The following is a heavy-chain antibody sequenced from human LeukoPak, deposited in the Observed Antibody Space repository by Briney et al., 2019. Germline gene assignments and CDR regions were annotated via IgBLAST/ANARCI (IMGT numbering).Heavy chain of an antibody. V-gene: IGHV3-23*01. J-gene: IGHJ4*02. D-gene: IGHD2-15*01. Sequence: GGSLRLSCAASGFTFSSYAMSWVRQAPGKGLEWVSAISGSGDNTHYADSVKGRFTISRDNSKNTLYLQMNSLRVEDTAVYYCAKSLGYCSGGSCYVPFDYWGQGTLVTVFS. CDR1: GFTFSSYA. CDR2: ISGSGDNT. CDR3: AKSLGYCSGGSCYVPFDY.